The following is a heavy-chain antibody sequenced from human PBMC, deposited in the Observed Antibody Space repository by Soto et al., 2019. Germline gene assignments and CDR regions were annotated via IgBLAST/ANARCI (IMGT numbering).Heavy chain of an antibody. CDR3: ARAREADYGEVGY. D-gene: IGHD4-17*01. CDR2: ISSTGNTI. CDR1: GFTFSAYA. V-gene: IGHV3-48*02. Sequence: EVQLEESGGDLVQPGGSLRLSCAASGFTFSAYAMNWVRQAPGKGLEWISYISSTGNTIYYAGSVKGRFTISRDNARNSLHLQMNGLRDEDTAVYYCARAREADYGEVGYWGQGTLVTVSS. J-gene: IGHJ4*02.